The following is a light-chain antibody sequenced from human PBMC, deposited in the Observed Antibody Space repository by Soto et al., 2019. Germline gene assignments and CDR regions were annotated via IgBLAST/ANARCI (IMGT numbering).Light chain of an antibody. J-gene: IGKJ2*01. CDR1: QSISSW. CDR2: KAS. Sequence: DIQMTQSPSTLSASVGERVTITCRASQSISSWLAWYQQKPGKAPKVLIYKASSLESGVPLRFSGSGSGTEFTLTISSLQPDDFATYYCQQYHSYSYTFGQGTNLEIK. V-gene: IGKV1-5*03. CDR3: QQYHSYSYT.